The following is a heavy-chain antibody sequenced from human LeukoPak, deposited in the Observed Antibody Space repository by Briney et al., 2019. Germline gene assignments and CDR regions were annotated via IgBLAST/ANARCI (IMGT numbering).Heavy chain of an antibody. CDR3: ARGRFLDAFDI. CDR2: IYYSGST. J-gene: IGHJ3*02. D-gene: IGHD3-3*01. V-gene: IGHV4-59*01. CDR1: SGSISSYY. Sequence: SETLSLTCTVSSGSISSYYWSWIRQPPGKGLEWIGYIYYSGSTKYKPSLKSRVTISVDTSKNQFSLKLSSVTAADTAVYYCARGRFLDAFDIWGQGTMVTVSS.